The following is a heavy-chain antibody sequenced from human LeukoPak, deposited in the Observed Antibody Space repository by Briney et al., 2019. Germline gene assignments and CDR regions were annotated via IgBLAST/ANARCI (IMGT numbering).Heavy chain of an antibody. J-gene: IGHJ6*02. CDR1: GGTLNSYT. CDR3: AREMDNWNYADYYGMDV. Sequence: SVKVSCKASGGTLNSYTITWVRQTPGQGFEWMGRIIPTLGITDYAQKFQGRVTFTADKSTSSAYMELSSLRSDDTAVYYCAREMDNWNYADYYGMDVWGQGTTVTVSS. D-gene: IGHD1-7*01. CDR2: IIPTLGIT. V-gene: IGHV1-69*04.